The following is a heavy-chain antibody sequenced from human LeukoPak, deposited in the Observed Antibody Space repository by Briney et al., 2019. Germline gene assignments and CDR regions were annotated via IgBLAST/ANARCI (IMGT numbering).Heavy chain of an antibody. Sequence: GRSLRLSCAASGFTFSSYAMHWVRQAPGKGLEWVAVVSYDGSNNYHADSVKGRFAISRDNSKNTLYLQMNSLRAEDTAVYYCALTISASGRYYFDYWGQGTLVTVSS. CDR3: ALTISASGRYYFDY. CDR1: GFTFSSYA. D-gene: IGHD3-10*01. V-gene: IGHV3-30*09. J-gene: IGHJ4*02. CDR2: VSYDGSNN.